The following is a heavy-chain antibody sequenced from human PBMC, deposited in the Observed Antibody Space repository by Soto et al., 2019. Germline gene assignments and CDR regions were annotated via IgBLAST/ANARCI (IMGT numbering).Heavy chain of an antibody. D-gene: IGHD3-22*01. CDR2: IIPIFGTA. CDR3: ARDRYDSSGYQPAPGRY. Sequence: QVQLVQSGAAVKKPGSSVKVSCKASGGTFSSYAISWVRQAPGQGLEWMGGIIPIFGTANYAQKFQGSVTITGDDPTSTDYVELSRLRCEDTALYCGARDRYDSSGYQPAPGRYWRQGTLVTVSS. V-gene: IGHV1-69*12. J-gene: IGHJ1*01. CDR1: GGTFSSYA.